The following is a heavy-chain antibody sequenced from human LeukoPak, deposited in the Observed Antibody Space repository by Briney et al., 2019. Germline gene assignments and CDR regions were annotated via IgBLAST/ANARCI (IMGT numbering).Heavy chain of an antibody. CDR1: GFTFSSYS. J-gene: IGHJ4*02. CDR3: ATVVGSSWAFDY. CDR2: ISSSSSYI. Sequence: GGSLRLSCAASGFTFSSYSMNWVRQAPGKGLEWVSSISSSSSYIYYADSVKGRFTISRDNAKNSLYLQMNSLRAEDTAVYYCATVVGSSWAFDYWGQGTLVTVSS. V-gene: IGHV3-21*01. D-gene: IGHD6-13*01.